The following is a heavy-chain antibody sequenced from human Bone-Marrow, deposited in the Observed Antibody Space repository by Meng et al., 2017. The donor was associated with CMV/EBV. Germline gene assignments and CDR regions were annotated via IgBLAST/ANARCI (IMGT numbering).Heavy chain of an antibody. J-gene: IGHJ6*01. CDR2: ISWNSGSI. D-gene: IGHD3-9*01. CDR1: GFTFDDYA. V-gene: IGHV3-9*01. CDR3: AKETIWAMGV. Sequence: GGSLRLSCAASGFTFDDYAMHWVRQAPGKGLEWVSGISWNSGSIGYADSVKGRFTISRDNAKNSLYLQMNSLRAEDTALYYCAKETIWAMGVWGPGATVTCSS.